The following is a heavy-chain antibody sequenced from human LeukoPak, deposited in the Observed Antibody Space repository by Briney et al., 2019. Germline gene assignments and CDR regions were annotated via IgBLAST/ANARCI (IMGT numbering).Heavy chain of an antibody. V-gene: IGHV1-18*01. CDR1: GYTFTSYG. CDR2: ISAYNGNT. Sequence: ASVKVSCKASGYTFTSYGISWVRQAPGQGLEWMGWISAYNGNTNYAQKLQGRVTMTTDTSTSTAYIELRSLRSDDTAVYYCARDRARNCGSDCYSGTWGQGTLVTVSS. D-gene: IGHD2-21*02. J-gene: IGHJ5*02. CDR3: ARDRARNCGSDCYSGT.